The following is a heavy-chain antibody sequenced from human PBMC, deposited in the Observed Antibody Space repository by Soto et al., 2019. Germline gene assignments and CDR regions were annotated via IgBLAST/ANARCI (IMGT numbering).Heavy chain of an antibody. V-gene: IGHV3-23*01. D-gene: IGHD3-10*01. Sequence: VGSLILSCASSEMPFSSYAMSWVRQAPGKGLEWVTSISDSGESTYYADSVKGRFTVSRDNSKNTLYLQTNSLRAEDTAVYYCGKTLQGVPRAGFDYWGQGTMVTVSS. CDR1: EMPFSSYA. CDR2: ISDSGEST. J-gene: IGHJ4*02. CDR3: GKTLQGVPRAGFDY.